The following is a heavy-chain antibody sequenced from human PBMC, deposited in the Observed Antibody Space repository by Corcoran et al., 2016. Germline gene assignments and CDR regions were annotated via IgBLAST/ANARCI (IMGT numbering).Heavy chain of an antibody. CDR1: GFTVSSNY. CDR2: IYSGGST. V-gene: IGHV3-53*01. Sequence: EVQLVESGGGLIQPGGSLRLSCAASGFTVSSNYMSWVRQAPGKGLGWVSVIYSGGSTYYADSVKGRFTISRDNSKNTLYLQMNSLRAEDTAVYYCSSGYDQYYYYGMDVWGQGTTVTVSS. J-gene: IGHJ6*02. CDR3: SSGYDQYYYYGMDV. D-gene: IGHD5-12*01.